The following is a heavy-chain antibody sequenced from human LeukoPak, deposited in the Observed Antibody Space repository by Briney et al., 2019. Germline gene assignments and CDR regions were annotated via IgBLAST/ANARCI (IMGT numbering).Heavy chain of an antibody. CDR1: GFTFTNAW. CDR2: INTKTDGGTI. Sequence: GGSLRLSCAASGFTFTNAWMSWVRQAPGKGLEWVGRINTKTDGGTIDYAAPVKGRFTISRDDSKNTLYLQMNNLKTEDTAVYYCAYSSAWPFNYWGQGALVTVSS. CDR3: AYSSAWPFNY. J-gene: IGHJ4*02. D-gene: IGHD6-19*01. V-gene: IGHV3-15*01.